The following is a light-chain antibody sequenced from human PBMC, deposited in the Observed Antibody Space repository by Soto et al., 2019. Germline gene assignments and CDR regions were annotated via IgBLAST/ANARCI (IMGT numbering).Light chain of an antibody. CDR3: SSYTGSSTPCV. CDR2: EVS. Sequence: QSALTQPASVSGSPGQSITISCTGTSSDVGGYNYVSWYQQHPGKAPKLMIYEVSNRPSGVSNRFSGSKSGNTASLTISGLQAEDEAAYYCSSYTGSSTPCVFGTGTKLTVL. J-gene: IGLJ1*01. V-gene: IGLV2-14*01. CDR1: SSDVGGYNY.